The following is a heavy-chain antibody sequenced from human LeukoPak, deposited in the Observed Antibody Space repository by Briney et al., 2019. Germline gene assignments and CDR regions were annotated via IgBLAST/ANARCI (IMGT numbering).Heavy chain of an antibody. CDR3: ARHGRGNYYDSSGYYGPVVY. D-gene: IGHD3-22*01. CDR1: GYSFTSYW. Sequence: GESLKISCKGSGYSFTSYWIGWVRQMPGKGLEWMGIIYHGDSDTRYSPSFQGQVTISADKSISTAYLQWSSLKASDTAMYYCARHGRGNYYDSSGYYGPVVYWGQGTLVTVSS. CDR2: IYHGDSDT. V-gene: IGHV5-51*01. J-gene: IGHJ4*02.